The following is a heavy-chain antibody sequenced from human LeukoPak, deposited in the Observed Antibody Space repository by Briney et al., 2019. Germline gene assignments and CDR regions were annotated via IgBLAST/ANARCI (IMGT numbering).Heavy chain of an antibody. D-gene: IGHD1-26*01. CDR1: GGSISSYS. Sequence: KPSETLSLTCTVSGGSISSYSWGWIRQPPGKGLEWVGYIFYTARTNYHPSLRSRVTISVDTSKNQFSLKLSSVTAADTAVYYCARYFSGKTLDYWGQGTLVTASS. J-gene: IGHJ4*02. V-gene: IGHV4-59*01. CDR3: ARYFSGKTLDY. CDR2: IFYTART.